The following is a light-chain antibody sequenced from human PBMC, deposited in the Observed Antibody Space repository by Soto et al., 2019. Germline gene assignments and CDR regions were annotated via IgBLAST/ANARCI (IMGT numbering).Light chain of an antibody. Sequence: EIVLTQSPGTVSLSPGERATLSCRASQSVSSSYLAWYQQKPGQAPRLLIYGASSRATGIPDRFSGRGSGTDFTLTISRLEPEDFAVYYCQQYGSSPRTFGPGTKVDIK. CDR3: QQYGSSPRT. CDR2: GAS. J-gene: IGKJ1*01. V-gene: IGKV3-20*01. CDR1: QSVSSSY.